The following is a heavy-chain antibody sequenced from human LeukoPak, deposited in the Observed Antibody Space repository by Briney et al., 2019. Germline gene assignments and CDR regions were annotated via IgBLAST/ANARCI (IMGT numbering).Heavy chain of an antibody. Sequence: GGSLRLSREVSGFTFSRHWMGWVRQAPGKGLEWVASVKQDGRQYYVDSVKGRFIISRDNAKSSLDLQIENLRVEDTAIYFCARGPDYGDRLDYFDYWGQGTLVTVSS. V-gene: IGHV3-7*01. CDR2: VKQDGRQ. J-gene: IGHJ4*02. D-gene: IGHD4-17*01. CDR3: ARGPDYGDRLDYFDY. CDR1: GFTFSRHW.